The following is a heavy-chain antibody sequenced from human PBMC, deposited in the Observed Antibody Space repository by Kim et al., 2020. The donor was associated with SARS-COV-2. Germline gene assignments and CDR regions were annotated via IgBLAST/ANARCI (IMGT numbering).Heavy chain of an antibody. D-gene: IGHD3-16*01. CDR1: GGSISSYY. V-gene: IGHV4-59*13. J-gene: IGHJ5*02. Sequence: SETLSLTCTVSGGSISSYYWSWIRQPPGKGLEWIGYIYYSGSTNYNPSLKSRVTISVDTSKNQFSLKLSSVTAADTAVYYCARADLGGHEGFDPWGQGTLVTVSS. CDR2: IYYSGST. CDR3: ARADLGGHEGFDP.